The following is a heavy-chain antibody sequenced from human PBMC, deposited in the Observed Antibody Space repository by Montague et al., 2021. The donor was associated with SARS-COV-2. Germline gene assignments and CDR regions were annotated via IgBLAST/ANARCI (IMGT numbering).Heavy chain of an antibody. CDR1: GDSVSNDRYY. D-gene: IGHD3-10*01. CDR3: ARSAMIRGVFTSWFDP. Sequence: SETLSLTCTVSGDSVSNDRYYWGWLRPSPGKGLEWIETIYFLGNTYYSPSLQSRVTMSVATSKNQLSLRLTSVTASDTAIYYCARSAMIRGVFTSWFDPWGQGTLVTVSS. V-gene: IGHV4-39*01. J-gene: IGHJ5*02. CDR2: IYFLGNT.